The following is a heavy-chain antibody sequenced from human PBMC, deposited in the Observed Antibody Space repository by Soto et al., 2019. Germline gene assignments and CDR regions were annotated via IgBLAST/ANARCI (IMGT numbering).Heavy chain of an antibody. CDR1: GFTFSSYW. V-gene: IGHV3-74*01. CDR2: IKGDEIST. Sequence: EVQLVESGGGLVQSGGSLRLSCAASGFTFSSYWIHWVRQAPGKGLVWVSRIKGDEISTNYADSVKGRFTLSRDNAKDTVFLQMSDLRAEDTAVYYCARGALGSYYNDYWGQGILVTVSS. D-gene: IGHD3-10*01. J-gene: IGHJ4*02. CDR3: ARGALGSYYNDY.